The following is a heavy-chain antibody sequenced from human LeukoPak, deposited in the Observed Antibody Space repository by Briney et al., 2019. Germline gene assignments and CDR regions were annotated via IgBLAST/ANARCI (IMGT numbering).Heavy chain of an antibody. V-gene: IGHV4-39*07. CDR1: GGSISSSSYY. CDR3: ARVDYDSSGYTHYTEYSYWYFDL. Sequence: PSETLSLTCTVSGGSISSSSYYWGWIRQPPGKGLEWIGSIYYSGSTYYNPSLKSRVTISVDTSKNQFSLKLSSVTAADTAVYYCARVDYDSSGYTHYTEYSYWYFDLWGRGTLVTVSS. D-gene: IGHD3-22*01. J-gene: IGHJ2*01. CDR2: IYYSGST.